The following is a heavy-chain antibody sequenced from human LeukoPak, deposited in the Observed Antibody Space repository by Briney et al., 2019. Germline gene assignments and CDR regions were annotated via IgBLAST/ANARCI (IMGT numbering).Heavy chain of an antibody. CDR3: ARASLLWFGELSSWFDP. CDR2: INAGNGNT. V-gene: IGHV1-3*01. CDR1: GYTFTSYA. J-gene: IGHJ5*02. D-gene: IGHD3-10*01. Sequence: ASVKVSCKASGYTFTSYAMHWVRQAPGQRLEWMGWINAGNGNTKYSQKFQGGVTITRDTSASTAYMELSSLRSEDTAVYYCARASLLWFGELSSWFDPWGQGTLVTVSS.